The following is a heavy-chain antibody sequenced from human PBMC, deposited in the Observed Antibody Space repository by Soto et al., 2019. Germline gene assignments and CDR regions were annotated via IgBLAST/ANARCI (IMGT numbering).Heavy chain of an antibody. CDR2: IYYSGST. J-gene: IGHJ3*02. D-gene: IGHD4-17*01. V-gene: IGHV4-59*01. CDR1: GGSISSYY. Sequence: QVQLQESGPGLVKPSETLSLTCTVSGGSISSYYWSWIRQPPGKGLEWIGYIYYSGSTNYNPSLKGRVTISVDTSKTQFSLKLSSVTAADTAVYYCARYNDYGDAFDIWGQGTMVTVSS. CDR3: ARYNDYGDAFDI.